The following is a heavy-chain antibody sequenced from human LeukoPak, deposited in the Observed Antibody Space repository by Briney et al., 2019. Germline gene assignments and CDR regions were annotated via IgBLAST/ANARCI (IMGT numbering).Heavy chain of an antibody. V-gene: IGHV5-51*01. Sequence: GESLKISCKGSGYNFPTSWIGWVRQMPGKGLEWMGIIYPTDSDTRFSPSFQGQVTISVDKCITTAYLQWSSLKASDTAIYYCTLTSGNDDAYDIWGQGTMVTVSS. CDR1: GYNFPTSW. CDR2: IYPTDSDT. D-gene: IGHD3-16*01. CDR3: TLTSGNDDAYDI. J-gene: IGHJ3*02.